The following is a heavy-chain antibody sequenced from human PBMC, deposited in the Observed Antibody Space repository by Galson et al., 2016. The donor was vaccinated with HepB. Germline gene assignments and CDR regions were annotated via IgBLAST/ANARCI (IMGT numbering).Heavy chain of an antibody. CDR3: ARSGIQYFWFVP. J-gene: IGHJ5*02. D-gene: IGHD2-15*01. CDR2: IDHSGST. CDR1: GDSISISGYY. Sequence: SETLSLTCTVSGDSISISGYYWGWIRQPPGKGLEWIGSIDHSGSTYYNPSLKSRVTISIDTSKNQFSLKVNSVTAADTAVYYCARSGIQYFWFVPWGQGTLVTVAS. V-gene: IGHV4-39*01.